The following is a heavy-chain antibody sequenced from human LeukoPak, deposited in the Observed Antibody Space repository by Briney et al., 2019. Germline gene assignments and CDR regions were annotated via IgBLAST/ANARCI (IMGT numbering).Heavy chain of an antibody. J-gene: IGHJ4*02. Sequence: SETLSLTCTVSGGSISSYYWSWIRQPPGKGLEWIGYIYYRGGTNYNPSLKSRVTISVDTSKNQFSLKLSSVTAADTAVYYCARGGTYDSSGYYYGEFDYWGQGTLVTVSS. CDR2: IYYRGGT. CDR3: ARGGTYDSSGYYYGEFDY. CDR1: GGSISSYY. V-gene: IGHV4-59*01. D-gene: IGHD3-22*01.